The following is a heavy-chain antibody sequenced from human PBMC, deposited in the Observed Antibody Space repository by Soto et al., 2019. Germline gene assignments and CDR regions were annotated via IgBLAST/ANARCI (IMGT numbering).Heavy chain of an antibody. CDR3: ARHYSAMGV. J-gene: IGHJ6*02. Sequence: EVQLVETGGDLIQPGGSLRLSCAASGFTVSSDSMTWVRQAPGKGLEWISIIYSDNNTDYADSVKGRFSISRDTSKNILYLQINSLRAEDTAEYYCARHYSAMGVWGQGTKVTVSS. CDR1: GFTVSSDS. V-gene: IGHV3-53*02. CDR2: IYSDNNT.